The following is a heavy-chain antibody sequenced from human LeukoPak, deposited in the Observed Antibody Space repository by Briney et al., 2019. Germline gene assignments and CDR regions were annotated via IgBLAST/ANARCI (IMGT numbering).Heavy chain of an antibody. V-gene: IGHV1-69*13. Sequence: SVKVSCKASGGTFSSYAISWVRQAPGQGLEWMGGVIPIFGTANYAQKFQGRVTITADESTSTAYMELSSLRSEDTAVYYCASSHSVVVTVMYYFDYWGQGTLVTVSS. CDR2: VIPIFGTA. J-gene: IGHJ4*02. CDR3: ASSHSVVVTVMYYFDY. CDR1: GGTFSSYA. D-gene: IGHD2-21*02.